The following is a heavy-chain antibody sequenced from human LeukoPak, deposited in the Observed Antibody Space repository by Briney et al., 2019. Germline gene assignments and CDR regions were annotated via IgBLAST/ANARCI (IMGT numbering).Heavy chain of an antibody. V-gene: IGHV3-9*01. CDR2: ISWNSGSI. D-gene: IGHD6-19*01. CDR3: AKDATYSSGWTDY. CDR1: GFTFDDYG. J-gene: IGHJ4*02. Sequence: GGSLRLPCAASGFTFDDYGMHWVRQAPGKGLEWVSGISWNSGSIGYADSVKGRFTISRDNAKNSLYLQMNSLRVEDTALYYCAKDATYSSGWTDYWGQGTLVTVSS.